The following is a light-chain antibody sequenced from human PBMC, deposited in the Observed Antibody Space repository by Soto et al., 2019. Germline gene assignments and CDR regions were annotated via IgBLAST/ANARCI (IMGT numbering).Light chain of an antibody. Sequence: DIQMTQSPSTLSASVGDRVTITCRASQSISSWLAWYQQKPGKAPKLLIYKASSLESGFPSRFSGSGPGTEFTLTISSLQPDDFASYYSQQYNSYPSFGGGSKVEIK. J-gene: IGKJ4*01. CDR2: KAS. CDR1: QSISSW. V-gene: IGKV1-5*03. CDR3: QQYNSYPS.